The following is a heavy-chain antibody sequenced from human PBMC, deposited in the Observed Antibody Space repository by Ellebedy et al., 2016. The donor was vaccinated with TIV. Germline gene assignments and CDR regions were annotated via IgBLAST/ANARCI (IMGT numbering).Heavy chain of an antibody. D-gene: IGHD3-16*01. CDR3: AKDLSWWSANDY. V-gene: IGHV3-23*01. Sequence: PGGSLRLSCAASGFSFSSYAMSWVRQAPGKGLEWVSGIVGSGGSRYADSVKGRFTISRDRSKSTLHLEMSRLRVEDTAVYYCAKDLSWWSANDYWGQGALVTVSS. CDR2: IVGSGGSR. J-gene: IGHJ4*02. CDR1: GFSFSSYA.